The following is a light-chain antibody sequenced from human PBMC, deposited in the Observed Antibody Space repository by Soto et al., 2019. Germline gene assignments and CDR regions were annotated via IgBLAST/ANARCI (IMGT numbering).Light chain of an antibody. CDR1: STDVGSYDL. Sequence: LTQPASVSGSPGQSITISCTGTSTDVGSYDLVSWYQQHPGKAPRLMIYEVNKRPSGVSNRFSGSKSGNTASLTISGLQPEDEADFYCCSYAGSSTLWVFGGGTKLTVL. V-gene: IGLV2-23*02. J-gene: IGLJ3*02. CDR2: EVN. CDR3: CSYAGSSTLWV.